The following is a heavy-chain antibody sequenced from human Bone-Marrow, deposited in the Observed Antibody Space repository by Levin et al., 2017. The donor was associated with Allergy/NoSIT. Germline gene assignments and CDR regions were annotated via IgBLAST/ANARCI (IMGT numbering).Heavy chain of an antibody. CDR3: ARVLSAAGTSTDGVLGY. V-gene: IGHV4-31*03. Sequence: SETLSLTCTVSGASISSGGYYWTWIRQHPGTGLEWIGNIYHSGNTYYNPSLKSRVTISVDTSKNQFSLKLTSVTAADTAKYYCARVLSAAGTSTDGVLGYWGQGTLVTVSS. CDR2: IYHSGNT. J-gene: IGHJ4*02. D-gene: IGHD6-13*01. CDR1: GASISSGGYY.